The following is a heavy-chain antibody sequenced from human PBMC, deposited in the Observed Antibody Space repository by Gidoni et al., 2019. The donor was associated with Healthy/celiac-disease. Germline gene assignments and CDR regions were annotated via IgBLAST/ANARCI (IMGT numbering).Heavy chain of an antibody. CDR3: ARHHGENPHMDY. Sequence: EVQLVESGGGLIQPGGSLRPYCAASGFTVSSNYMSWVRQAPGKGLVWVSVIYSGGSTYYADSVQGRFSISRDNSKNTLYLQMNSLRAEDTAVYYCARHHGENPHMDYWGQGTLVTVSS. CDR1: GFTVSSNY. D-gene: IGHD3-10*01. CDR2: IYSGGST. J-gene: IGHJ4*02. V-gene: IGHV3-53*01.